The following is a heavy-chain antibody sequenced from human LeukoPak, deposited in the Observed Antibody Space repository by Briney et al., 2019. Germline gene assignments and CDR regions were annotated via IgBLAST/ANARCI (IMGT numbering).Heavy chain of an antibody. Sequence: GGSLRLSCAASGFTFDDYGMHWVRQAPGKGLEWVAVISYDGSNKYYADSVKGRFTISRDNSKNTLYLQMNSLRAEDTAVYYCDFGGHYVPVDYWGQGTLVTVSS. V-gene: IGHV3-30*03. CDR1: GFTFDDYG. CDR3: DFGGHYVPVDY. CDR2: ISYDGSNK. D-gene: IGHD3-16*01. J-gene: IGHJ4*02.